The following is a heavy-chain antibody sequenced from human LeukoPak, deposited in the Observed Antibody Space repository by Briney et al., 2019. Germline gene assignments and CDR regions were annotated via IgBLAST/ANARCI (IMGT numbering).Heavy chain of an antibody. V-gene: IGHV3-49*04. Sequence: GGSLRLSCTASGLTLGAYAMSWVRQAPGKGLEWVGFIRSKAYGGTTEYVASVKGRFTISRDDSKSIAYLQMNSLKTEDTAVYYCIAEGTTDYWGQGSLVTVSS. CDR3: IAEGTTDY. D-gene: IGHD1-7*01. J-gene: IGHJ4*02. CDR2: IRSKAYGGTT. CDR1: GLTLGAYA.